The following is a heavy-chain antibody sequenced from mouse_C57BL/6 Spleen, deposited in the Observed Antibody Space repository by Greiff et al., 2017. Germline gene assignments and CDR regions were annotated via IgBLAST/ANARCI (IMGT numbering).Heavy chain of an antibody. Sequence: QVQLQQSGPELVKPGASVKISCKASGYAFSSSWMNWVKQRPGKGLEWIGRIYPGDGDTNYNGKFKGKATLTADKSSSTAYMQLSSLTSEDSAVSFCAVYSNYGAWFAYWGQGTLVTVSA. CDR3: AVYSNYGAWFAY. D-gene: IGHD2-5*01. CDR1: GYAFSSSW. J-gene: IGHJ3*01. CDR2: IYPGDGDT. V-gene: IGHV1-82*01.